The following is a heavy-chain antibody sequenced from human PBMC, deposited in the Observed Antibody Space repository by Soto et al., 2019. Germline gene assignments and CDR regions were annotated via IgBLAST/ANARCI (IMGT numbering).Heavy chain of an antibody. CDR2: ISYDGSNK. CDR1: GFTFSSYA. CDR3: ARAFQIY. Sequence: QVQLVESGGGVVQPGRSLRLSCAASGFTFSSYAMHWVRQAPGKGLEWVAVISYDGSNKYYADSVKGRFTISRDNSKNTLYLQMNSLRAEDTAVYYCARAFQIYWGQGTLVTVSS. J-gene: IGHJ4*02. V-gene: IGHV3-30-3*01.